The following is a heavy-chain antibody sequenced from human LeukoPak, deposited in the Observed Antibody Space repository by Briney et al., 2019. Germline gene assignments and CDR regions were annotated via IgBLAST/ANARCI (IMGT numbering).Heavy chain of an antibody. Sequence: GASVKVSCKASGYTFTSYYMHWVRQAPGQGLEWMGWINPNSGGTNYAQKFQGRVTMTRDTSISTAYMELSRLRSDDTAVYYCASGYYGSGSYLWKRNAFDIWGQGTMVTVSS. CDR3: ASGYYGSGSYLWKRNAFDI. D-gene: IGHD3-10*01. CDR2: INPNSGGT. CDR1: GYTFTSYY. J-gene: IGHJ3*02. V-gene: IGHV1-2*02.